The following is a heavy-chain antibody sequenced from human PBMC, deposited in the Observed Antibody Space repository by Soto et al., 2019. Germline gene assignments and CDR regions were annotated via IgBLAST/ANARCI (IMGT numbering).Heavy chain of an antibody. Sequence: SETLSLTCAVYGGSFSGYYWSWIRQPPGKGLEWIGEINHSGSTNYNPSLKSRVTISVDTSKNQFSLKLSSVTAADTAVYYCARKGIAAQEGMDVWGQGTTVTVSS. V-gene: IGHV4-34*01. D-gene: IGHD6-13*01. CDR1: GGSFSGYY. CDR2: INHSGST. J-gene: IGHJ6*02. CDR3: ARKGIAAQEGMDV.